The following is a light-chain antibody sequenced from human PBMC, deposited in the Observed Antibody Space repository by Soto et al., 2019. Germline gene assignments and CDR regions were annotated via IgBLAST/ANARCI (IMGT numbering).Light chain of an antibody. J-gene: IGLJ1*01. Sequence: QSALTQPASVSGSPGQSITISCTGTSSDVGGYNYVSWYQQHPDKAPKLMIYEVSNRHSGVSNRFSGSKSGHTASLTISGLQSEDEADYFCTSYTSYRTLDVFGTGTKLTVL. V-gene: IGLV2-14*01. CDR2: EVS. CDR3: TSYTSYRTLDV. CDR1: SSDVGGYNY.